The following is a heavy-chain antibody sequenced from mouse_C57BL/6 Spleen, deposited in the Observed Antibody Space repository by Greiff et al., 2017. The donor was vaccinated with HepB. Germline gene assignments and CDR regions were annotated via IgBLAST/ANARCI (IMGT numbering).Heavy chain of an antibody. V-gene: IGHV1-82*01. CDR3: AVVYYYYAMDY. D-gene: IGHD2-1*01. CDR1: GYAFSSSW. CDR2: IYPGDGDP. J-gene: IGHJ4*01. Sequence: QVHVKQSGPELVKPGASVKISCKASGYAFSSSWMNWVKQRPGKGLEWIGRIYPGDGDPNYNGKFKGKATLTADNSSSTAYMQLSSLTSEDSAVDFCAVVYYYYAMDYWGQGTSVTVSS.